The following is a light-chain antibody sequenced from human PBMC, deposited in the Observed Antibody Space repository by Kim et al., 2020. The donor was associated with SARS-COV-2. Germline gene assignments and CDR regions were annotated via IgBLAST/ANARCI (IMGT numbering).Light chain of an antibody. V-gene: IGLV1-51*01. CDR1: RSNIGNNP. Sequence: QSVLTQPPSVSAAPGHKVTISCSGSRSNIGNNPVSWYQQFPGTAPRLITYDNDKRPSGIPDRFSSSKSGTSATLGITGLRTGDEADYYCATWDSSLSVRVFGGGTKVTVL. J-gene: IGLJ3*02. CDR2: DND. CDR3: ATWDSSLSVRV.